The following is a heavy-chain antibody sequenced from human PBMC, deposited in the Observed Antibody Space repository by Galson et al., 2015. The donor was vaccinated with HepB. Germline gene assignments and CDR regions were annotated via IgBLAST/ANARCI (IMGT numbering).Heavy chain of an antibody. J-gene: IGHJ5*02. Sequence: SVKVSCKASGYTFTSYAMHWVRQAPGQRLEWMGWINAGNGNTKYSQKFQGRVTITRDTSASTAYMELSSLRSEDTAVYYCARGVGQQRVRGDWFDPWGQGTLVTVSS. D-gene: IGHD3-10*01. CDR3: ARGVGQQRVRGDWFDP. CDR2: INAGNGNT. V-gene: IGHV1-3*01. CDR1: GYTFTSYA.